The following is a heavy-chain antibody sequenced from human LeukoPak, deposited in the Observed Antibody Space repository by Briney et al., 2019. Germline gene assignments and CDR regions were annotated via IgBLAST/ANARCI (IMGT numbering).Heavy chain of an antibody. J-gene: IGHJ5*02. CDR3: ARQTVVGATRWFDP. CDR2: IYYSGST. CDR1: GGSFSRSNYY. V-gene: IGHV4-39*01. Sequence: ASETLSLTCTVSGGSFSRSNYYWGWIRQPPGKGLQWMGGIYYSGSTYYNPSLKSRVTISVDTSKNQFSLKLTSVTAADMAVYYCARQTVVGATRWFDPWGQGTLVTVSS. D-gene: IGHD1-26*01.